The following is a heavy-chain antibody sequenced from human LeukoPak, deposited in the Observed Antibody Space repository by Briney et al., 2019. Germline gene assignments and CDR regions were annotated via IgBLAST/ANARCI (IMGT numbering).Heavy chain of an antibody. V-gene: IGHV3-23*01. CDR3: AKAIAASEAHWFDP. J-gene: IGHJ5*02. Sequence: GGSLRLSCAASGFTFSSYVMSWVRQAPGKGLEWVSTVSGSGGTTCYSDSVKGRFTISRDNSKTTLYLQMNSLRAEDTAVYYCAKAIAASEAHWFDPWGQGTLVTVSS. CDR2: VSGSGGTT. D-gene: IGHD6-13*01. CDR1: GFTFSSYV.